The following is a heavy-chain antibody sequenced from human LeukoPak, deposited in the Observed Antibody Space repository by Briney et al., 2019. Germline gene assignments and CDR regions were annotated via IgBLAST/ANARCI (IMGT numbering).Heavy chain of an antibody. Sequence: PSETLSLTCTVSGGSINSADYYWGWIRQPPGKGLEWIGSIYHSGSTYYNPSLKSRVTISVDTSKNQFSLKLSSVTAADTAVYYCARGARNDFWSGYGHWFDPWGQGTLVTVSS. J-gene: IGHJ5*02. CDR1: GGSINSADYY. D-gene: IGHD3-3*01. CDR2: IYHSGST. V-gene: IGHV4-39*07. CDR3: ARGARNDFWSGYGHWFDP.